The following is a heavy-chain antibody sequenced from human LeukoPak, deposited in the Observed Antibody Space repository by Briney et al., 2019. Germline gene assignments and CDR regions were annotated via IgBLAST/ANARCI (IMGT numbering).Heavy chain of an antibody. D-gene: IGHD6-19*01. V-gene: IGHV3-66*02. CDR2: FYVGGPT. J-gene: IGHJ4*01. Sequence: PGWSLRLSCAASGFTDSSYYMSWVRQAPGKGLEWVSVFYVGGPTYYADSVQARFTISRDNSKNTLHLQMHSVRAGDRAVYYCARGAGWNFFEYWGHGTLVTVSP. CDR1: GFTDSSYY. CDR3: ARGAGWNFFEY.